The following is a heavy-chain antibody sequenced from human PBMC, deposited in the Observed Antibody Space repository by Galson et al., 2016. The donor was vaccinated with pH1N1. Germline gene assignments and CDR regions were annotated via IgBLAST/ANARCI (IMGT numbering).Heavy chain of an antibody. V-gene: IGHV1-46*01. Sequence: SVKVSCKASGYSVTRYYMHWVRQAPGQGLEWMGIIDPNDGTTTYSQKFQGRLSLTRDMSTNSVYMELTTLRPDDSAIYFCTRRYYLDYWGQGTLVTVSS. J-gene: IGHJ4*02. CDR1: GYSVTRYY. CDR3: TRRYYLDY. CDR2: IDPNDGTT.